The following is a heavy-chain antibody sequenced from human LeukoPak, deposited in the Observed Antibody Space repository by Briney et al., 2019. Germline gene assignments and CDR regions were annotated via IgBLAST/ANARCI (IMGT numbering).Heavy chain of an antibody. V-gene: IGHV1-46*01. CDR2: INPSGGST. D-gene: IGHD3-22*01. CDR3: ARELAGDYYDSSGYYPFDY. J-gene: IGHJ4*02. CDR1: GYTFTSYY. Sequence: ASVKVSCKASGYTFTSYYMHWVRQAPGQGLEWMGIINPSGGSTSYAQKFQGRVTMTRDTSTSTVYMELSSLRSEDTDVYYCARELAGDYYDSSGYYPFDYWGQGTLVTVSS.